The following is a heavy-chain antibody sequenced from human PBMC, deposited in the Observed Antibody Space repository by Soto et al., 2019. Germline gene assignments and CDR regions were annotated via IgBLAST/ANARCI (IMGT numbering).Heavy chain of an antibody. J-gene: IGHJ4*02. Sequence: SVKLACSPYRYSFNTYCWLWLRQAPGEGLEWMGIINPSGSSTSYAQKFQGRVTMTRDTSTSTVYMELSSLRSEDTAVYYCARAPDYYDSSGYYDYWGQGTLVTVSS. CDR3: ARAPDYYDSSGYYDY. D-gene: IGHD3-22*01. CDR2: INPSGSST. CDR1: RYSFNTYC. V-gene: IGHV1-46*02.